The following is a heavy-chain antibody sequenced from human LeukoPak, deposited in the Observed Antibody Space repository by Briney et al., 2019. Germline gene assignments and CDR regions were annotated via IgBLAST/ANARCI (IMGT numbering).Heavy chain of an antibody. CDR2: ISACNGNT. V-gene: IGHV1-18*01. D-gene: IGHD3-10*01. Sequence: ASVKVSCKASGYTFTSYGISWVRQAPGQGLEWMGWISACNGNTNYAQKLQGRVTMTTDTSTSTAYMELRSLRSDDTAVYYCARKGSLLWFGELNYYFDYWGQGTLVTVSS. CDR3: ARKGSLLWFGELNYYFDY. J-gene: IGHJ4*02. CDR1: GYTFTSYG.